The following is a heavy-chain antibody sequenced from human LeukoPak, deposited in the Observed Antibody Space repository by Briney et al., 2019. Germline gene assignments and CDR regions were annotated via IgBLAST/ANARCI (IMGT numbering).Heavy chain of an antibody. CDR2: IKQDGSEK. D-gene: IGHD3-22*01. V-gene: IGHV3-7*01. CDR1: GFTFTSYA. Sequence: GGSLRLSCAASGFTFTSYAMNWVRQAPGKGLEWVANIKQDGSEKYYVDSVKGRFTISRDNAKNSLYLQMNSLRAEDTAVYYCARSSGYYYGGSGYWGQGTLVTVSS. J-gene: IGHJ4*02. CDR3: ARSSGYYYGGSGY.